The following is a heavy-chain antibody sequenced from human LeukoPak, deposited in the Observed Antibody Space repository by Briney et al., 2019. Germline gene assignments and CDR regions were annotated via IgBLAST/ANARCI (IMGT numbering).Heavy chain of an antibody. V-gene: IGHV3-30-3*01. CDR1: GFTFSSYA. J-gene: IGHJ4*02. D-gene: IGHD3-9*01. Sequence: PGGSLRLSCAASGFTFSSYAMHWVRQAPGKGLEWVAVISYDGSNKYYADSVKGRFTISRDNSKNTLYLQMNSLRAEDTAVYYCAKDVYYDILTGYYRNFDYWGQGTLVTVSS. CDR2: ISYDGSNK. CDR3: AKDVYYDILTGYYRNFDY.